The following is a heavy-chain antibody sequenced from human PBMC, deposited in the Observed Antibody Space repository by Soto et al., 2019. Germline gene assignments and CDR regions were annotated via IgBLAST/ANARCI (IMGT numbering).Heavy chain of an antibody. J-gene: IGHJ4*02. Sequence: GSGPTVVNPTRTLTLTCTFSGFSLSTSGMCVTWIRQPPGKALEWLALIDWDDDKFYSPSLTTRLTISKDTSKNQVVLTMTNMDPVDTATYYCARSPRTGTYYDFDYWGPGTLVTVSS. CDR3: ARSPRTGTYYDFDY. V-gene: IGHV2-70*01. CDR1: GFSLSTSGMC. CDR2: IDWDDDK. D-gene: IGHD1-26*01.